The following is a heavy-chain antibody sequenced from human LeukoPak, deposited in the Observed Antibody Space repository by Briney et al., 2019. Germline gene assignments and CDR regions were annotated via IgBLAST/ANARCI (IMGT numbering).Heavy chain of an antibody. CDR2: ISAYSGNT. Sequence: ASVRVSCKASGYTFTSYGITWVRQAPGQGLEWMGWISAYSGNTNYAQKLQGRVTMTTDTSTSTAYMELRSLRSDDTAVYYCARGLGSYYYDSSGYYPYWYFDLWGRGTLVTVSS. D-gene: IGHD3-22*01. CDR1: GYTFTSYG. V-gene: IGHV1-18*01. J-gene: IGHJ2*01. CDR3: ARGLGSYYYDSSGYYPYWYFDL.